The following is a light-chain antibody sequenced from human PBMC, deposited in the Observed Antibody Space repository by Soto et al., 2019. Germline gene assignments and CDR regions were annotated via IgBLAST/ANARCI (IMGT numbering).Light chain of an antibody. V-gene: IGKV1-5*01. CDR1: QSISSW. Sequence: DIQMTQSPSTLSASVGDRVTITCRASQSISSWLAWYQQKPGKAPKLLIYDASSLESGVPSRFRGSGSGPEFTLTISSLQPDDFATYYCQQENSLWTFGQGTKVELK. CDR3: QQENSLWT. J-gene: IGKJ1*01. CDR2: DAS.